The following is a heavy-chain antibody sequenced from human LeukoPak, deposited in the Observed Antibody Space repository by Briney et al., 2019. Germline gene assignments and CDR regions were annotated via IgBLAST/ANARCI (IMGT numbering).Heavy chain of an antibody. J-gene: IGHJ6*02. D-gene: IGHD3-16*02. CDR3: ARDLGDYVWGSYRLWYYYYYYGMDV. Sequence: GGSLRLSCAASGFTFSSYSMNWVRQAPGKGLEWVSSISSSSSYIYYADSVKGRFTISRDNAKNSLYLQMNSLRAEDTAVYYCARDLGDYVWGSYRLWYYYYYYGMDVWGQGTTVTVSS. CDR1: GFTFSSYS. V-gene: IGHV3-21*01. CDR2: ISSSSSYI.